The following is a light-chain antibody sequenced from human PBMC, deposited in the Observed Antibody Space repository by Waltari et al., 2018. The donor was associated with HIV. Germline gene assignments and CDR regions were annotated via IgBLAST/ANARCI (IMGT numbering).Light chain of an antibody. Sequence: QSALTQPASVSGSPGQSVTISCTGTSSHFGLYNFVSWYQQYPGNVPKVIIYDVTSRPSGVPHRFSGFRSGNPASLTISGLQVDDEAVYYCSTHTTNDTLEFGGGTKLTVL. CDR1: SSHFGLYNF. CDR2: DVT. CDR3: STHTTNDTLE. J-gene: IGLJ2*01. V-gene: IGLV2-14*03.